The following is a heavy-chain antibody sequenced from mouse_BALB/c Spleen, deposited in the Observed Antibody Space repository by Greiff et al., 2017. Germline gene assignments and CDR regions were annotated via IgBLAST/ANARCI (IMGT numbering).Heavy chain of an antibody. D-gene: IGHD1-1*01. CDR1: GYSFTGYF. CDR2: INPYNGDT. V-gene: IGHV1-20*02. J-gene: IGHJ1*01. Sequence: EVQLQQSGPELVKPGASVKISCKASGYSFTGYFMNWVMQSHGKSLEWIGRINPYNGDTFYNQKFKGKATLTVDKSSSTAHMELRSLASEDSAVYYCAREGDYYGSSYEYFDVWGAGTTVTVSS. CDR3: AREGDYYGSSYEYFDV.